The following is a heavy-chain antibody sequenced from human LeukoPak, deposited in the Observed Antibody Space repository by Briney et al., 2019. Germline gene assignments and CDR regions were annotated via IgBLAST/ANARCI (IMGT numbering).Heavy chain of an antibody. CDR3: ARVIRRLAYCGGDCYYYFDY. CDR1: GGSISSGGYS. CDR2: IYYSGST. J-gene: IGHJ4*02. V-gene: IGHV4-61*08. D-gene: IGHD2-21*02. Sequence: SETLSLTCAVSGGSISSGGYSWRWIRQPPGKGLEWIGYIYYSGSTNYNPSLKSRVTISVDTSKNQFSLKLSSVTAADTAVYYCARVIRRLAYCGGDCYYYFDYWGQGTLVTVSS.